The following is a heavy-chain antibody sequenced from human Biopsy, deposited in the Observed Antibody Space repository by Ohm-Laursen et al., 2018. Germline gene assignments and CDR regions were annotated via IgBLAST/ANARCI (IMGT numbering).Heavy chain of an antibody. J-gene: IGHJ6*02. D-gene: IGHD2-2*02. CDR1: GFTFTSYE. CDR3: ARRIPLYGMDV. V-gene: IGHV3-48*03. CDR2: IHYTGSPI. Sequence: LSLTCTASGFTFTSYEMNWVRQASGKGLEWVANIHYTGSPIYYADFVRGRFTISRDNGEYSLFLQMNSLRVDDTAVYYCARRIPLYGMDVWGQGTTVTVSS.